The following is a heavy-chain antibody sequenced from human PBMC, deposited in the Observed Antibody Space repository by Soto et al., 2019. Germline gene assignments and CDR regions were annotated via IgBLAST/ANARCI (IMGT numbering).Heavy chain of an antibody. D-gene: IGHD3-22*01. CDR2: IYPGDSDT. V-gene: IGHV5-51*01. Sequence: LGESLQISCKGSGYSFTNYWIGCVRQMPGKGLEWMGIIYPGDSDTRYSPSFQGQVTISADKSITTAYLQWSGLKASDTAMYYCARPYDSSGYLAFDIWGQGTMVTVS. CDR1: GYSFTNYW. CDR3: ARPYDSSGYLAFDI. J-gene: IGHJ3*02.